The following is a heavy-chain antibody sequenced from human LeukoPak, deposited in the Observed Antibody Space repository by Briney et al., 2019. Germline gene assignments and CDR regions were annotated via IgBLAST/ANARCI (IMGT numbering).Heavy chain of an antibody. CDR2: IKQDGSEG. J-gene: IGHJ3*02. Sequence: GGSLRLSCAASGFTFSDYWMTWVRQAPGKGLEWVANIKQDGSEGYYVGSVKGRFTVSRDNAKSSLYLQMNSLRAEDTAVYYCARDTGGADAFDIWGQGTMVTVSS. CDR1: GFTFSDYW. CDR3: ARDTGGADAFDI. D-gene: IGHD3-10*01. V-gene: IGHV3-7*01.